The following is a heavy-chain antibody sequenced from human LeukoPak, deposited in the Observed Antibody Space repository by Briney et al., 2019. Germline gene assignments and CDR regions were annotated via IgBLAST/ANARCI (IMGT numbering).Heavy chain of an antibody. D-gene: IGHD6-13*01. J-gene: IGHJ4*02. Sequence: GGSLRLSCAASGFTFSSYAMSWVRQAPGKGMEWDSAISGSVGSTSYAGSVKGRFTISRDNSKNTLYLQMNSLRAEDTAVYYCAKEPAAAGIPDYWGQGTLVTVSS. CDR3: AKEPAAAGIPDY. V-gene: IGHV3-23*01. CDR2: ISGSVGST. CDR1: GFTFSSYA.